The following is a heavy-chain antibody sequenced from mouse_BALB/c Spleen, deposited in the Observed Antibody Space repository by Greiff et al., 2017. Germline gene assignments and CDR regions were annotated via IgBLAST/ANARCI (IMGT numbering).Heavy chain of an antibody. J-gene: IGHJ4*01. D-gene: IGHD2-1*01. V-gene: IGHV14-3*02. CDR1: GFNIKDTY. Sequence: VQLKESGAELVKPGASVKLSCTASGFNIKDTYMHWVKQRPEQGLEWIGRIDPANGNTKYDPKFQGKATITADTSSNTAYLQLSSLTSEDTAVYYCARSFHGNYYAMDYWGQGTSVTVSS. CDR3: ARSFHGNYYAMDY. CDR2: IDPANGNT.